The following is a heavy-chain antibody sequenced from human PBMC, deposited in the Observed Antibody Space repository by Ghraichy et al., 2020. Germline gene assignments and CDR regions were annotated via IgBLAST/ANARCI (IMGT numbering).Heavy chain of an antibody. D-gene: IGHD1-26*01. J-gene: IGHJ6*02. CDR3: AKAGSGSYPYYYYGMDV. CDR2: ISYDGSNK. Sequence: GGSLRLSCAASGFTFSSYGMHWVRQAPGKGLEWVAVISYDGSNKYYADSVKGRFTISRDNSKNTLYLQMNSLRAEDTAVYYCAKAGSGSYPYYYYGMDVWGQGTTVTVSS. V-gene: IGHV3-30*18. CDR1: GFTFSSYG.